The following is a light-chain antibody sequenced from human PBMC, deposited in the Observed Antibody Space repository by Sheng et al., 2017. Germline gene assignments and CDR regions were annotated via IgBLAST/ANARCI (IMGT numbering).Light chain of an antibody. V-gene: IGLV3-21*02. Sequence: SYELTQPPSVSVSPGQTATITCSGDNLGNKYTCWYQQKPGQAPVLVVYDDRDRPSGIPERFSGSNSGNTATLTISRAEAGDEADYYCQVWDRSSDHWVFGGGTKLTVL. CDR2: DDR. CDR3: QVWDRSSDHWV. CDR1: NLGNKY. J-gene: IGLJ3*02.